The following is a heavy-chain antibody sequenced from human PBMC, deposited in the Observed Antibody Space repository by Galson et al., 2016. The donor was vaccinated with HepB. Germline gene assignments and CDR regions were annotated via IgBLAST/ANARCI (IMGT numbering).Heavy chain of an antibody. Sequence: ETLSLTCAVSGGSISSDHWWSWVRQPPGKGLEWIGEIYHSGSTHYNPSLRSRVTISLDKSKNHFSLKLNSVTAADTAVYYCARVKDFWSGYLGKNNNWGQGTLVTVSS. D-gene: IGHD3-3*01. V-gene: IGHV4-4*02. CDR2: IYHSGST. CDR3: ARVKDFWSGYLGKNNN. CDR1: GGSISSDHW. J-gene: IGHJ4*02.